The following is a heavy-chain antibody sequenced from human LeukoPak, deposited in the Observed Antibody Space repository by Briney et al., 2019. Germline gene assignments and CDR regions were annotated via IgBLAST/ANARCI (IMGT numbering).Heavy chain of an antibody. J-gene: IGHJ4*02. V-gene: IGHV3-7*03. CDR2: IKQDGSEK. Sequence: GGSLRLSCAAYGFTFGTYWMSWVRQAPGKGPEWVANIKQDGSEKYYVDSVKGRFNISRDNAKNSLYLQMNSQRAEDTAVYYCAVLLEWLPRADYWGQGTLVTVSS. CDR3: AVLLEWLPRADY. CDR1: GFTFGTYW. D-gene: IGHD3-3*01.